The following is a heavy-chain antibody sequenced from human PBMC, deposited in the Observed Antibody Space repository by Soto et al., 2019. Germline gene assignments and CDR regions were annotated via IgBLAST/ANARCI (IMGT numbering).Heavy chain of an antibody. CDR2: ISGSSSDT. J-gene: IGHJ4*02. CDR3: ATGPRRLRD. CDR1: GFTLSDSY. V-gene: IGHV3-11*05. Sequence: QVQLVESGGGLVKPGGSLRLSCAASGFTLSDSYMSWLRQAPGKGLESLSYISGSSSDTNYADSVKGRFTISRDNAKNSLYPQMNSLRAEDTAVYYCATGPRRLRDWGQGTLVIVSS.